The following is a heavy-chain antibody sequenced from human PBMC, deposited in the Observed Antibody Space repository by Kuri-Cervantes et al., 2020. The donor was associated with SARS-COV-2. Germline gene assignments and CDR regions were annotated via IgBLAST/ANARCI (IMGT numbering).Heavy chain of an antibody. CDR1: SYSISSGYY. CDR2: IYHSGST. J-gene: IGHJ4*02. Sequence: GSLRLSCTVSSYSISSGYYWGWIRQPPGKGLEWIGSIYHSGSTYYNPSLKSRVTISVDTSKNQFSLKLSSVTAADTAVYYCASAQGPYYYDSSGYYRFDYWGQGTLVTVSS. V-gene: IGHV4-38-2*02. D-gene: IGHD3-22*01. CDR3: ASAQGPYYYDSSGYYRFDY.